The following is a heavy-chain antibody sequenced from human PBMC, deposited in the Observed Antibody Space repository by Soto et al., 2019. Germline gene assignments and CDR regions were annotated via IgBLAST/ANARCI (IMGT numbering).Heavy chain of an antibody. CDR2: IIPMFGTA. D-gene: IGHD3-3*01. CDR1: GGTFSSYD. V-gene: IGHV1-69*13. J-gene: IGHJ6*02. CDR3: ATSLFGAVLHYYYRMDV. Sequence: SVKVSCKASGGTFSSYDISWVRQAPGQGLEWMGGIIPMFGTANYAQTFLCRVTFTADESTSTADMELGSLITEDKAVYYCATSLFGAVLHYYYRMDVWGQGTTVTVSS.